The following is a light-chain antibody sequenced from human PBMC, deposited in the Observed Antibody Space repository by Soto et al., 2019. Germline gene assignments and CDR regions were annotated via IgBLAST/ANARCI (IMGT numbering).Light chain of an antibody. Sequence: EIVLTQSPATLSLSPGERATLSCRASQSVSSYLAWYQQKPGQAPRLRIYDASNRATGIPARFSGSGPGTDFTLTISSLEPEDFAVYYCQQRSNWWTFGQGTKVYIK. CDR2: DAS. CDR1: QSVSSY. CDR3: QQRSNWWT. V-gene: IGKV3-11*01. J-gene: IGKJ1*01.